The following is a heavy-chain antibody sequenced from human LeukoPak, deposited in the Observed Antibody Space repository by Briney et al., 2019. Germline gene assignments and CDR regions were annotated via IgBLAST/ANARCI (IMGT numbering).Heavy chain of an antibody. Sequence: PGGSLRLSCTASGFTFGDYAMSWFRQASGKGLEWVGFIKSKTYGGTTEYAASVKGRFTISRDDSKSVAYLQMNSLRTEDTAVYYCTRHTVTPPPFDYWGQGTLVTVSS. CDR3: TRHTVTPPPFDY. CDR2: IKSKTYGGTT. D-gene: IGHD4-17*01. J-gene: IGHJ4*02. V-gene: IGHV3-49*03. CDR1: GFTFGDYA.